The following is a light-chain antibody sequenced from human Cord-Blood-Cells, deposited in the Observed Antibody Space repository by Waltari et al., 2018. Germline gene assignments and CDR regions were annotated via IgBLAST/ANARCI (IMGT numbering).Light chain of an antibody. V-gene: IGKV2-28*01. CDR3: MQALQTPPT. Sequence: DIVMIQSTLSLHVTPGETASISCRYSQSLLHSNGYNYLDWYLQKPWQSPQLLIYLGSNRASGVPDRFSGSGSGTDFTLKISRVEAEDVGVYYCMQALQTPPTFGQGTKVEIK. CDR2: LGS. J-gene: IGKJ1*01. CDR1: QSLLHSNGYNY.